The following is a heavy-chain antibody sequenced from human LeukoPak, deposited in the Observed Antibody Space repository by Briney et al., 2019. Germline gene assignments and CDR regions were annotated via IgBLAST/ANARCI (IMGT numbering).Heavy chain of an antibody. Sequence: PGGSLRLSCAASGFTFSSFSSYAMSWVRQAPGKGLEWVIGITGSGGRAYYADSGKGRFTISRDNSKNTLYLQMNSLRAEDTAVYYCAKDEAGTTLYWGQGTLVTVSS. CDR2: ITGSGGRA. D-gene: IGHD1-7*01. CDR3: AKDEAGTTLY. V-gene: IGHV3-23*01. J-gene: IGHJ4*02. CDR1: GFTFSSFSSYA.